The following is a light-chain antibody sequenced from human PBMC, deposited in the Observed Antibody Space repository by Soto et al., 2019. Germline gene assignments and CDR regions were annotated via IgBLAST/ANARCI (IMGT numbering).Light chain of an antibody. CDR2: QVS. V-gene: IGKV2-24*01. CDR1: QSLADTVGNTP. J-gene: IGKJ1*01. CDR3: MQTAPFPRT. Sequence: DIVMTQTPLSSPVTLGQSASISCRSSQSLADTVGNTPLSWLQQRPGQSPRLLINQVSNRFFGVPDRFSGSVAGTEFTLHSSRVEAEDVGLYYCMQTAPFPRTFGQGTKVEI.